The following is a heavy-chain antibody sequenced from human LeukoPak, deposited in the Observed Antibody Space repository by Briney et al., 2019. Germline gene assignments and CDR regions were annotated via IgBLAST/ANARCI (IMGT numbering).Heavy chain of an antibody. CDR1: GASVSSASY. CDR2: IYNGVNT. Sequence: SETLSLTCTVSGASVSSASYWSWIRQPPGKGVEWIAHIYNGVNTNYNPSLKSRVTISVDTSKNQFSLKLSSVTAADTAVYYCARDRGVTIDYWGQGTLVTVSS. V-gene: IGHV4-61*01. D-gene: IGHD4-17*01. J-gene: IGHJ4*02. CDR3: ARDRGVTIDY.